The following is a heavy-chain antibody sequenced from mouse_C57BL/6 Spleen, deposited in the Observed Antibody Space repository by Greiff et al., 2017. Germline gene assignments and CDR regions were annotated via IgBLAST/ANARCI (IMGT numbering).Heavy chain of an antibody. D-gene: IGHD4-1*01. V-gene: IGHV5-4*01. CDR2: ISDGGSYT. CDR3: ARDGNWDYFDY. Sequence: EVHLVESGGGLVKPGGSLKLSCAASGFTFSSYAMSWVRQTPEKRLEWVATISDGGSYTYYPDNVKGRFTISRDNAKNNLYLQMSHLKSEDTAMYYCARDGNWDYFDYWGQGTTLTVSS. CDR1: GFTFSSYA. J-gene: IGHJ2*01.